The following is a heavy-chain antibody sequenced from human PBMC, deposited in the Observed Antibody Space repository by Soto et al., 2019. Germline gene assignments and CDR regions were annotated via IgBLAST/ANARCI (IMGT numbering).Heavy chain of an antibody. J-gene: IGHJ1*01. CDR1: GYGFTSYD. V-gene: IGHV1-8*01. Sequence: ASVKGSCKASGYGFTSYDINWLRQATGQGLEWMGWMNPNSGNTGYAQKFQGRVTMSRNTSISTAYMELSSLRSEDTAVYYCARGLARGSSWYWLHWGQGTLVTVSS. D-gene: IGHD6-13*01. CDR2: MNPNSGNT. CDR3: ARGLARGSSWYWLH.